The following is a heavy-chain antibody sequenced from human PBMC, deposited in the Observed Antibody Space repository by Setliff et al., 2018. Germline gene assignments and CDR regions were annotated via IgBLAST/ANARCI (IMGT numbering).Heavy chain of an antibody. V-gene: IGHV4-4*08. D-gene: IGHD2-2*03. CDR2: VSSRGNT. Sequence: PSETLSLTCSVSGGSINRDYWNWIRQPPGKGLEWIGHVSSRGNTNYNPSLKSRVTISIDTSSKHFSLILTSVTAADTAVYYCARDPGYPSGVAGGFDTWGQGTTVTVSS. CDR1: GGSINRDY. J-gene: IGHJ3*02. CDR3: ARDPGYPSGVAGGFDT.